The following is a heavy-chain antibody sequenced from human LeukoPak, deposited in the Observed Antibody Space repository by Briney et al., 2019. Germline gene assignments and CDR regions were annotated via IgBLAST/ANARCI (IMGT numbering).Heavy chain of an antibody. Sequence: GGSLRLSCAASGFTFSSYAMSWVRQAPGKGLEWVSSISGSDGTTYYADSVKGRFTISRDNSKNTLYLQMNSLRVEDTAVYYCARDSGRYGYYMDVWGKGTTVTVSS. J-gene: IGHJ6*04. D-gene: IGHD1-26*01. V-gene: IGHV3-23*01. CDR1: GFTFSSYA. CDR3: ARDSGRYGYYMDV. CDR2: ISGSDGTT.